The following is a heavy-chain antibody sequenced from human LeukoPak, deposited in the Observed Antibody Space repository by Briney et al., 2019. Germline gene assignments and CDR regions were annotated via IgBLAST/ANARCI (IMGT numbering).Heavy chain of an antibody. CDR1: GGSFSGNY. CDR3: ARGGKGSSPYY. V-gene: IGHV4-34*01. CDR2: IHHSGST. D-gene: IGHD1-26*01. J-gene: IGHJ4*02. Sequence: SETLPLTCAVYGGSFSGNYWSWIRQPPGKGLEWIGEIHHSGSTNYNPSLKSRVTISVDTAKNQFSLKVSSVTAADTAVYYCARGGKGSSPYYWGQGALVTVSS.